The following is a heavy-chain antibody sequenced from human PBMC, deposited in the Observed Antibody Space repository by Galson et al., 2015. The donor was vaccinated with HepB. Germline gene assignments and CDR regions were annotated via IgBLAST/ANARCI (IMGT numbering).Heavy chain of an antibody. Sequence: SVKVSCKASGYTFTSYGISWVRQAPGQGLEWMGWISAYNGNTNYAQKLQGRVTMTTDTSTSTAYMELRSLRSDDTAVYYCARGLLGVHYYDSSGNYYYYYYMDVWGKGTTVTVSS. CDR2: ISAYNGNT. CDR3: ARGLLGVHYYDSSGNYYYYYYMDV. CDR1: GYTFTSYG. V-gene: IGHV1-18*01. D-gene: IGHD3-22*01. J-gene: IGHJ6*03.